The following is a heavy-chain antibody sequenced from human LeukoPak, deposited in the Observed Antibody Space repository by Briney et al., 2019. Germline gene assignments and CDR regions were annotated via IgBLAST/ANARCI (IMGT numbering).Heavy chain of an antibody. Sequence: SETLSLTCAVYGGSFSGYYWSWIRQPPGKGVEWIGEINHSGSSNYNPSLKSRVTISVDTSKNQFSLKLSSVTAADTAVYYCARGGDSSGYYLLDAFDIWGQGTMVTVSS. CDR3: ARGGDSSGYYLLDAFDI. D-gene: IGHD3-22*01. J-gene: IGHJ3*02. CDR2: INHSGSS. V-gene: IGHV4-34*01. CDR1: GGSFSGYY.